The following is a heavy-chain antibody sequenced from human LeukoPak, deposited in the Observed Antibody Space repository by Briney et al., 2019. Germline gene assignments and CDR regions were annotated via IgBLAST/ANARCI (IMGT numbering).Heavy chain of an antibody. Sequence: GGPLRLSCAASGFTLSSYSMTWGRQAPGKGLEWGSSISSSSSYIYTAHPVKGRFTISRHNAKNSLYLQMNSLRAEDTAVYYCAREGIMGPTAYWGQGTLVTVSA. CDR2: ISSSSSYI. CDR1: GFTLSSYS. J-gene: IGHJ4*02. CDR3: AREGIMGPTAY. D-gene: IGHD1-26*01. V-gene: IGHV3-21*01.